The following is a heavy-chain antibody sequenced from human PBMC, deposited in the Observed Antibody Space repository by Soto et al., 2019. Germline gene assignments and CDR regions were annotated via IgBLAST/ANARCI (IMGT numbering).Heavy chain of an antibody. Sequence: QVQLVESGGGVVQPGRSLRLSCAASGFTFSSYGMHWVRQAPGKGLEWVAVISYDGSNKYYADSVKGRFTISRDNSKNTLYRQMSSVRAEDTAVYYCAKDQARFLEWLSTPYYYGMDVWGQGNTVTVAS. CDR3: AKDQARFLEWLSTPYYYGMDV. J-gene: IGHJ6*02. D-gene: IGHD3-3*01. CDR2: ISYDGSNK. V-gene: IGHV3-30*18. CDR1: GFTFSSYG.